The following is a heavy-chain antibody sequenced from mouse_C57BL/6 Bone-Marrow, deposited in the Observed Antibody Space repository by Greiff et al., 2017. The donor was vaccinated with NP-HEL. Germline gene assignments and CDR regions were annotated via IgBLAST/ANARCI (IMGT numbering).Heavy chain of an antibody. CDR3: AHYYGSRRVYFDV. Sequence: QVQLKQSGPELVKPGASVKISCKASGYAFSSSWMNWVKQRPGKGLEWIGRIYPGDGDTNYNGKFKGKATLTADKSSSTAYMQLSSLTSEDSAVYFCAHYYGSRRVYFDVWGTGTTVTVSS. D-gene: IGHD1-1*01. J-gene: IGHJ1*03. CDR1: GYAFSSSW. CDR2: IYPGDGDT. V-gene: IGHV1-82*01.